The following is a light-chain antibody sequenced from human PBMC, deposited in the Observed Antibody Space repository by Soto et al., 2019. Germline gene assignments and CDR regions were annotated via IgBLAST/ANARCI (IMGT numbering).Light chain of an antibody. J-gene: IGLJ1*01. CDR3: SSYTSSSTLNV. CDR1: SSDVGGYNY. CDR2: EVS. V-gene: IGLV2-14*01. Sequence: ALTQPASVSGSPGQSITISCTGTSSDVGGYNYVSWYQQHPGKAPKLMIYEVSNRPSGVSNRFSGSKSGNTASLTISGLQAEDEADYYCSSYTSSSTLNVFGTGTKVTVL.